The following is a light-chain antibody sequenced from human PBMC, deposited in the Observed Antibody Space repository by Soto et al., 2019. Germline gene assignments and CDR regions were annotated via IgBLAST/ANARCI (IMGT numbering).Light chain of an antibody. V-gene: IGKV1-5*01. Sequence: IQMTQSPSTLSASIGDRVTITCRASQSINNRLAWYQQMPGKAPNLLIYDACRLESGVPSRFRGSGSETEFTLTISGLQPDDFATYYCQQFIDGWTFGQGTKVDIK. CDR2: DAC. CDR1: QSINNR. J-gene: IGKJ1*01. CDR3: QQFIDGWT.